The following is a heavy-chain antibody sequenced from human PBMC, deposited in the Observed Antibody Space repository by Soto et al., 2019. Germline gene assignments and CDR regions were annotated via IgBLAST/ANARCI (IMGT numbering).Heavy chain of an antibody. Sequence: SETLSLTCTVSGGSISGYYWSWIRQPPGKGLEWIGSIYYSGSTYYNPSLKSRLTISVDTSKNQFSLKLSSVTAADTAVYYCARQYCSGGSCYSGFSYWGQGTLVTVSS. CDR3: ARQYCSGGSCYSGFSY. CDR1: GGSISGYY. V-gene: IGHV4-39*01. D-gene: IGHD2-15*01. J-gene: IGHJ4*02. CDR2: IYYSGST.